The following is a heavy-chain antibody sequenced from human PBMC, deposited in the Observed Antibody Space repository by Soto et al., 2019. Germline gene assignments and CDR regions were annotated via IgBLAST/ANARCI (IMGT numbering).Heavy chain of an antibody. V-gene: IGHV1-69*01. Sequence: QVQLVQSGAEVRKPGSSVKVSCKASGGTFSNHAVSWVRQAPGQGPEWMGGIIPLSGTTNYVQKFQGRVTITVDESMTTAYMELSSLRFDDTALYYCARGPDRSGFYLFDYWGQGTLVTVSS. CDR3: ARGPDRSGFYLFDY. J-gene: IGHJ4*02. D-gene: IGHD3-22*01. CDR1: GGTFSNHA. CDR2: IIPLSGTT.